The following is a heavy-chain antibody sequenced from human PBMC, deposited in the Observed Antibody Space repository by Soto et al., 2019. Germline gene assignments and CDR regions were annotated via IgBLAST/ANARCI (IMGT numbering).Heavy chain of an antibody. D-gene: IGHD2-2*01. Sequence: SVNVSCNASGGTFSRYIITWVRQAPGHGLEWIGRIIPIFGIASYAQKFQGRVTITADESTSTAYMELSSLRSDDTAVYYCAREDRDRETGLVPAAIDGMDVCG. V-gene: IGHV1-69*13. CDR2: IIPIFGIA. CDR1: GGTFSRYI. J-gene: IGHJ6*02. CDR3: AREDRDRETGLVPAAIDGMDV.